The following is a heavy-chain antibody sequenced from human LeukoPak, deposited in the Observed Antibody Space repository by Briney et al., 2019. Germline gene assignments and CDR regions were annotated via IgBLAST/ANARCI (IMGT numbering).Heavy chain of an antibody. CDR1: GSSISNYY. CDR3: AKSNGYGLVDI. V-gene: IGHV4-4*07. Sequence: SETLSLTCSVSGSSISNYYWSWIRQSAGKGLEWIGRMSSSGTTNYNPSLESRVTMSVDTSKNQFSLKLSSVTAADTAVYYCAKSNGYGLVDIWGQGTMVTVSS. D-gene: IGHD3-10*01. J-gene: IGHJ3*02. CDR2: MSSSGTT.